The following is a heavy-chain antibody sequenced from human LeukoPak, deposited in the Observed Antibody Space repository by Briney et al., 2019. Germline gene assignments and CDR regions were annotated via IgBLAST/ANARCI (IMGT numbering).Heavy chain of an antibody. J-gene: IGHJ4*02. CDR1: GFDFNSHS. D-gene: IGHD3-22*01. CDR3: AKSYYYDSSGYYPY. Sequence: GGSLRLSCAAAGFDFNSHSMNWVRQAPGKGLEWISHIDSGGRLTYYADSVKGRFTISRDNSKNTLYLQMNSLRAEDTAVYYCAKSYYYDSSGYYPYWGQGTLVTVSS. V-gene: IGHV3-NL1*01. CDR2: IDSGGRLT.